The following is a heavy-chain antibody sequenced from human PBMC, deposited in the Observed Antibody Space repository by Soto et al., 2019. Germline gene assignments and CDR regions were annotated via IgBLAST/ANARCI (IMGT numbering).Heavy chain of an antibody. J-gene: IGHJ6*03. CDR3: ASSPLTGKTYPYYYFYYMDV. CDR2: IYYSGST. V-gene: IGHV4-39*01. Sequence: SETLSLTCTVSGGTISNISYYWGLIRQPPGKGQEWIGSIYYSGSTYYNPSLKSRVTISVDTSKNQFSLKLSSVTAADTAVYYCASSPLTGKTYPYYYFYYMDVWGKGTTVTVSS. CDR1: GGTISNISYY. D-gene: IGHD1-20*01.